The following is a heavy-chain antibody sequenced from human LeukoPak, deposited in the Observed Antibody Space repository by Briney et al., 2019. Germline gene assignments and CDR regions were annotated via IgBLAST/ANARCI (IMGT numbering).Heavy chain of an antibody. J-gene: IGHJ4*02. V-gene: IGHV5-51*01. CDR2: IYPGDSDI. D-gene: IGHD1-26*01. CDR3: ARRSGSPGGFQY. CDR1: GYNFTSYW. Sequence: GESLKISCMASGYNFTSYWIGWVRQMPGKGLEWMGIIYPGDSDIIYSPSFQGQVTISADKSITTAYVQWSSLKASDTAMYYCARRSGSPGGFQYWGQGTLVTVSS.